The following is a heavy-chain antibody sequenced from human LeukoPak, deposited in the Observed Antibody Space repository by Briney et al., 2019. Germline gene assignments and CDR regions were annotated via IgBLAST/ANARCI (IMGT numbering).Heavy chain of an antibody. Sequence: PGGSLRLSXAASGFTFSGFAMHWVRQASGKGLEWVGCIRSKANSSAPAYAASVKGRFTISRDDSKNTAYLQMNSLKTEDTAVYYCTIAGPVIWYDSSGPNWFDPWGQGTLVTVSS. D-gene: IGHD3-22*01. V-gene: IGHV3-73*01. J-gene: IGHJ5*02. CDR3: TIAGPVIWYDSSGPNWFDP. CDR2: IRSKANSSAP. CDR1: GFTFSGFA.